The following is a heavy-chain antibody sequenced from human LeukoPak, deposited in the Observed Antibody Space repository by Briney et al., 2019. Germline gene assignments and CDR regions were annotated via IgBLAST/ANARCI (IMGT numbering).Heavy chain of an antibody. CDR3: AKDSDAPGNFDS. CDR1: GFTFKNYG. CDR2: ISGGGGTT. D-gene: IGHD3-16*01. J-gene: IGHJ4*02. V-gene: IGHV3-23*01. Sequence: PGGSLRLSCAASGFTFKNYGMNWVRQAPGKGLEWVSGISGGGGTTYYADSVKGRFTISRDNSKNTLFLQMTSLRADDTAIYYCAKDSDAPGNFDSWGQGTPVTVS.